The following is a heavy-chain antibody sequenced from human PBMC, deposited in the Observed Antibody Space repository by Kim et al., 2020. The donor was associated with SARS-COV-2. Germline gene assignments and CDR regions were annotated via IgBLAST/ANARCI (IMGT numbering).Heavy chain of an antibody. CDR1: GGSISSSSYY. J-gene: IGHJ5*02. CDR2: IYYSGST. V-gene: IGHV4-39*07. D-gene: IGHD3-10*01. CDR3: ARDLTSFIPGHYYYGSGKENWFDP. Sequence: SETLSLTCTVSGGSISSSSYYWGWIRQPPGKGLEWIGSIYYSGSTYYNPSLKSRVTISVDTSKNQFSLKLSSVTAADTAVYYCARDLTSFIPGHYYYGSGKENWFDPWGQGTLVTVSS.